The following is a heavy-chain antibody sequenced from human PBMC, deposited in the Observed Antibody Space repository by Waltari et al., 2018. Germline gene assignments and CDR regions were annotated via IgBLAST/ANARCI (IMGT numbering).Heavy chain of an antibody. CDR1: GSTYTGYS. Sequence: QVQLVQSGAEVGKPGASVTASCTACGSTYTGYSVHWVGRAPGQGLEWMGWIDPKSGDTKYAYKFEGRVTMTRDTSIRAAYMELSGLKSDDTAVYYCAREEDNHDASTELDYWGQGTLVTVSS. J-gene: IGHJ4*02. CDR2: IDPKSGDT. CDR3: AREEDNHDASTELDY. D-gene: IGHD3-16*01. V-gene: IGHV1-2*07.